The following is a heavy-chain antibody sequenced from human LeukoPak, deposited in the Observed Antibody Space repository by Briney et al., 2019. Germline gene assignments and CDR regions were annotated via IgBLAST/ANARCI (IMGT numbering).Heavy chain of an antibody. Sequence: GGSLRLSCAASGFTFSSYGMHWVRQAPGKGLEWVSDIWYDGSNKYYADSVKGRFTISRDNSKNTLYLQMNSLRAEDTAVYYCAKEAGYCSSTSCYWDAWGQGTLVTVSS. CDR2: IWYDGSNK. CDR3: AKEAGYCSSTSCYWDA. D-gene: IGHD2-2*01. CDR1: GFTFSSYG. V-gene: IGHV3-33*06. J-gene: IGHJ5*02.